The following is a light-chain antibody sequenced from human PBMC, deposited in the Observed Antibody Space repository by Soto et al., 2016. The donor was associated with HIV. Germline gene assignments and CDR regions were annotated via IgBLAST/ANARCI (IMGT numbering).Light chain of an antibody. CDR2: MGS. CDR1: QSLLHSDGYNY. Sequence: DIVMTQTPLSLSVTPGQPASISCKSSQSLLHSDGYNYLDWYLQKPGQSPQPLIYMGSNRASGVPDRFSGSGSGTDFTLKISRVEAEDVGVYYCMQALQTRVTFGQGTRLEIK. CDR3: MQALQTRVT. V-gene: IGKV2-28*01. J-gene: IGKJ5*01.